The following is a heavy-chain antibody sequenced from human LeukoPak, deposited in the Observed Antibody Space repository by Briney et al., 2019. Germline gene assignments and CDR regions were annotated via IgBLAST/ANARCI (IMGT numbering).Heavy chain of an antibody. CDR2: IRYDGSNE. D-gene: IGHD2-2*01. J-gene: IGHJ3*02. CDR3: AREALPYCSSISCSKAFDI. Sequence: QPGGSLRLSCAASGFTFSSYGIHWVRQAPGKGLQWVAFIRYDGSNEKYAGSVKGRFTISRDNSKNTLYLQMNSLRAEDTAVYYCAREALPYCSSISCSKAFDIWGQGTMVTVSS. CDR1: GFTFSSYG. V-gene: IGHV3-30*02.